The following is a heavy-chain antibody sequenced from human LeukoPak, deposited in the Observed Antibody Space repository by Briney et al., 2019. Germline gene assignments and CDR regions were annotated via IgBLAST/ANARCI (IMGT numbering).Heavy chain of an antibody. J-gene: IGHJ5*02. CDR2: IYYSGST. V-gene: IGHV4-39*01. CDR3: ARRLWFGIFDP. CDR1: GGSISSSSYY. D-gene: IGHD3-10*01. Sequence: SGTLSLTCAVSGGSISSSSYYWGWIRQPPGKGLEWIGSIYYSGSTYYNPSLKSRVTISVDTSKNQFSLKLSSVTAADTAVYYCARRLWFGIFDPWGQGTLVTVSS.